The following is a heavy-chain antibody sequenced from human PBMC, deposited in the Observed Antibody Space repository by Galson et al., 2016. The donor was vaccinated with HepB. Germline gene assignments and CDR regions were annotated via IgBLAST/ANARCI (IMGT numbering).Heavy chain of an antibody. CDR3: AKGFYDYVWGNYRPRPVDY. CDR1: GFAFSTYV. J-gene: IGHJ4*02. D-gene: IGHD3-16*02. Sequence: SLRLSCAASGFAFSTYVMSWVRQAPGKGLEWVSAISGSGGSTYYADSVKGRFTISRDNSKNTLYLQMNSLRAEDTAVYYCAKGFYDYVWGNYRPRPVDYWGQGTLVTVSS. V-gene: IGHV3-23*01. CDR2: ISGSGGST.